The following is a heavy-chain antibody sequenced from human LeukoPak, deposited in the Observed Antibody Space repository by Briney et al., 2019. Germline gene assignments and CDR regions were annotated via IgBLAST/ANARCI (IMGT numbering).Heavy chain of an antibody. CDR3: TTRSLAVAGTDY. Sequence: GGALRLSCAASGFTFSNAWMNWVRQAPGKGLEWVGRIKSKTDGGTTDYAAPVKGRFTISRDDSKNTLYLQMNSLKTEDTAVYYCTTRSLAVAGTDYWGQGTLVTVSS. CDR2: IKSKTDGGTT. CDR1: GFTFSNAW. D-gene: IGHD6-19*01. J-gene: IGHJ4*02. V-gene: IGHV3-15*07.